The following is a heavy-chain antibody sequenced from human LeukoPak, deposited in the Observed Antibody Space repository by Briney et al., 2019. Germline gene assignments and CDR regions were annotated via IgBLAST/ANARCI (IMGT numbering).Heavy chain of an antibody. CDR3: ARAGQGYYYDTSAYYFDY. Sequence: ASVKVSCKASGYTFTGYYMHWVRQAPGQGLEWIAWISAYNGNPTYAQNLQGRVTVTTDTSTNTAYMELRSLTSDDTAVYFCARAGQGYYYDTSAYYFDYWGQGTLVTVSS. J-gene: IGHJ4*02. CDR1: GYTFTGYY. V-gene: IGHV1-18*04. CDR2: ISAYNGNP. D-gene: IGHD3-22*01.